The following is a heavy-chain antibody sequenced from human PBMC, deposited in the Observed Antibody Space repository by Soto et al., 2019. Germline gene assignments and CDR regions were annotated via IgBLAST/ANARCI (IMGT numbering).Heavy chain of an antibody. CDR1: GGSINDYY. V-gene: IGHV4-59*01. CDR2: GLRPDYT. Sequence: SETLSLTCTVSGGSINDYYWSWTRQPPGKGLEWIAYGLRPDYTGYNPSLRNRVTISSDTSKNQFSLRLISVTAADTAVYYCVAGPDRAKSAYWGQGTLVTVST. J-gene: IGHJ4*01. CDR3: VAGPDRAKSAY.